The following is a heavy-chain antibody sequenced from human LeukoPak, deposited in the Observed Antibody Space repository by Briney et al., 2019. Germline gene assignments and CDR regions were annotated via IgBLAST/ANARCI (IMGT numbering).Heavy chain of an antibody. CDR2: ISSSSSYI. Sequence: GGTLRLSCAASGFTFSSDSMSWVRQAPGKGLEWVSSISSSSSYIYYADSVKGRFTISRDNAKNSLYLQMNSLRAEDMALYYCAKGREWLLGNDAFDIWGQGTMVTVSS. D-gene: IGHD3-3*01. J-gene: IGHJ3*02. V-gene: IGHV3-21*04. CDR3: AKGREWLLGNDAFDI. CDR1: GFTFSSDS.